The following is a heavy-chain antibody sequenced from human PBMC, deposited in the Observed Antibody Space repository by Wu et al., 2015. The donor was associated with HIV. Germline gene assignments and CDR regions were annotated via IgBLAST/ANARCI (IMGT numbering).Heavy chain of an antibody. CDR2: LIPMYGPA. V-gene: IGHV1-69*13. D-gene: IGHD4-17*01. Sequence: QVQLLQSGTEVKNPGSSVRVSCKASGATFTSYALSWVRQAPGQGLEWMGRLIPMYGPANYAQKFQGRVTITADESTSTAYMDVSSLRSEDTAIYYCARHKYSVTTPRFYQLGFDPWGQGTLVTVSS. CDR1: GATFTSYA. J-gene: IGHJ5*02. CDR3: ARHKYSVTTPRFYQLGFDP.